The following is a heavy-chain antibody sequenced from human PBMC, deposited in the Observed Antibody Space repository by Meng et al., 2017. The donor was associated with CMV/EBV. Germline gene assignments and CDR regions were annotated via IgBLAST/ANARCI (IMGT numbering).Heavy chain of an antibody. CDR1: GGSIRSSNW. CDR3: ARDNRRGNDFWSSSRFDP. V-gene: IGHV4-4*02. CDR2: IYHSGST. Sequence: SETLSLTCAVSGGSIRSSNWWSWVRQPPGKGLEWIGEIYHSGSTNYNPSLKSRVTISVDKSKNQFSLKLSSVTAADTAVYYCARDNRRGNDFWSSSRFDPWGQGTLVTVSS. J-gene: IGHJ5*02. D-gene: IGHD3-3*01.